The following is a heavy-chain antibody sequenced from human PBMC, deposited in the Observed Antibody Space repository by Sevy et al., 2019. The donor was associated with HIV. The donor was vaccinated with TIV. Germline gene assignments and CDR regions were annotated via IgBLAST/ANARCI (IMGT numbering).Heavy chain of an antibody. J-gene: IGHJ3*02. Sequence: GGSLRLSCAASVFTFSSYAMSWVRQAPGKGLEWVSAISGSGGSTYYADSVKGRFTISRDNSKNTLYLQMNSLRAEDTAVYYCASKGYGGIIVFDAFDIWGQGTMVTVSS. CDR3: ASKGYGGIIVFDAFDI. D-gene: IGHD2-15*01. CDR2: ISGSGGST. CDR1: VFTFSSYA. V-gene: IGHV3-23*01.